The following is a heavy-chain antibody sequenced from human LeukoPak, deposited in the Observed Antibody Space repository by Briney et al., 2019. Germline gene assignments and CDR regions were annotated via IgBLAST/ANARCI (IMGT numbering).Heavy chain of an antibody. Sequence: GGSLSLSCAASGFTFSSYSMNWVRQAPGKGLEWVSSISSSSSYIYYADSVKGRFTTSRDNAKNSLYLQMNSLRAEDTAVYYCASSNWDLGAFDIWGQGTMVTVSS. CDR1: GFTFSSYS. CDR3: ASSNWDLGAFDI. V-gene: IGHV3-21*01. D-gene: IGHD6-13*01. CDR2: ISSSSSYI. J-gene: IGHJ3*02.